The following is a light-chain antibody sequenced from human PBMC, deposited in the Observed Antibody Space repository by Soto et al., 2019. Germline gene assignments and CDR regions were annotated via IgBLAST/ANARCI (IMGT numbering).Light chain of an antibody. V-gene: IGLV2-14*01. J-gene: IGLJ2*01. CDR2: DVS. CDR3: SSYTSISTVV. Sequence: QSALTQPASVSGSPGQSFTVSCTGTSDDVGTYNYVSWYQQHPGKAPKLIIYDVSYRPSGISNRFSGSKSGNTASLTISGLQAEDEADYYCSSYTSISTVVFGGGTKVTVL. CDR1: SDDVGTYNY.